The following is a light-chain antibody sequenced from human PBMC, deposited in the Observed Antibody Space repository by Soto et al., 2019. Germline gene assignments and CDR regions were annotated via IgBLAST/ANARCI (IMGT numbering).Light chain of an antibody. CDR3: VAWDDRLKGPA. Sequence: QPVLTQPPSASGTPGQRVTISCSGGSSNIGGNSVNWYRQLPGTAPKLLMYGSDQRPSGVPDRFSGSKSGTSASLAISGLQSEDEADYYCVAWDDRLKGPAFGGGTKVTVL. CDR1: SSNIGGNS. CDR2: GSD. V-gene: IGLV1-44*01. J-gene: IGLJ2*01.